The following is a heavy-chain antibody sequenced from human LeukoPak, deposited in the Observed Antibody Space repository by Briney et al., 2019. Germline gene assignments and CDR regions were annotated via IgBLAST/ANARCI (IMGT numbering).Heavy chain of an antibody. CDR2: THSSGGT. CDR1: GGSITSYY. CDR3: AREFSGTSIAARVFDS. D-gene: IGHD6-6*01. V-gene: IGHV4-4*07. J-gene: IGHJ4*02. Sequence: PSETLSLTCTVSGGSITSYYGTYIRQPAGKGLEWIGRTHSSGGTNYSPSLKSRVTMSLDTSKNQFSLNLSSVTAADTAIYYCAREFSGTSIAARVFDSWGQGTLVTVSS.